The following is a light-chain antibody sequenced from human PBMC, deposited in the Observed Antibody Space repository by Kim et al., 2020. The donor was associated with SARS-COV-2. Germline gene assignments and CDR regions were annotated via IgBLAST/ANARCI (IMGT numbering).Light chain of an antibody. CDR3: SSYTSSSTSV. V-gene: IGLV2-14*04. CDR2: DVS. CDR1: SSDVGGYNY. J-gene: IGLJ3*02. Sequence: GQSITISCTGTSSDVGGYNYVSWYQQHPGKAPKLMIYDVSKRPSGVFNRFSGSKSANTASLTISGLQAEDEAHYYCSSYTSSSTSVFGGGTQLTVL.